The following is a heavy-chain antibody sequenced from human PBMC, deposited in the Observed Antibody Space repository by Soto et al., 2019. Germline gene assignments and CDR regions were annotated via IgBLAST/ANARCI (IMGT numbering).Heavy chain of an antibody. D-gene: IGHD2-2*01. Sequence: QMQLVQSGPEVTKPGTSVKVSCKASGFTFTSSAVQWVRQARGQRLEWIGWIFVGSGNTNYAQKFQEGVTITSDLSTSTAYMELSSLRSEDTAVYYCAAVVPAANYYYYYYGMDVWGQGPTVTASS. CDR3: AAVVPAANYYYYYYGMDV. CDR1: GFTFTSSA. V-gene: IGHV1-58*01. CDR2: IFVGSGNT. J-gene: IGHJ6*02.